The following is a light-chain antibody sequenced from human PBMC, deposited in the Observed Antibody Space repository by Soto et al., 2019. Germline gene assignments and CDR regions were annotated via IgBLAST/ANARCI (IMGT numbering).Light chain of an antibody. Sequence: EIVLTQSPATLSLSPGDTATLSCGASQSVSSSLAWYQQKPGQAPRLLIYDASNRATGIPPRFSGSGSGTDFTLTISSLEPEDSAVYYCQQRHMWPITFGQGTRLEIK. V-gene: IGKV3-11*01. CDR2: DAS. CDR1: QSVSSS. J-gene: IGKJ5*01. CDR3: QQRHMWPIT.